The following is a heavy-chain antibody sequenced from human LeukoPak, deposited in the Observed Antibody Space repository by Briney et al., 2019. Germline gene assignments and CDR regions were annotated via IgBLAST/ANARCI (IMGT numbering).Heavy chain of an antibody. V-gene: IGHV3-30*18. D-gene: IGHD2-2*01. Sequence: GGSLRHSCAASGFTFSDYAMQWVRQAPGKGLEWVAVISYDGSNKYYTDSVKGRFTISRDNSRNTLYLEMNSLRADDMAVYHCAKAGCSSSNCYTNYWGQGTLVTVSS. CDR2: ISYDGSNK. CDR1: GFTFSDYA. CDR3: AKAGCSSSNCYTNY. J-gene: IGHJ4*02.